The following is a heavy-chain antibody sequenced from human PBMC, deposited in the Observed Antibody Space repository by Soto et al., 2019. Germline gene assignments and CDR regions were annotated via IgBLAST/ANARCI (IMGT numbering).Heavy chain of an antibody. CDR2: ISGSGGST. CDR1: GFTFSSYA. J-gene: IGHJ4*02. D-gene: IGHD3-16*02. Sequence: EVQLLESGGGLVQPGGSLRLSCAASGFTFSSYAMSWVRQAPGKGLEWVSAISGSGGSTYYADSVKGRFTISRDNSKNTLYLQMNSLRAEDTAVYYCAKGSYDYVWGSYRADDYWGQGTLVTVSS. CDR3: AKGSYDYVWGSYRADDY. V-gene: IGHV3-23*01.